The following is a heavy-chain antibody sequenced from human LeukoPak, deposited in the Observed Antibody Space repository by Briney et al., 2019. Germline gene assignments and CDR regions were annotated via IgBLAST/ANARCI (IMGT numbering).Heavy chain of an antibody. Sequence: ASVKVSCKVSGYTLTELSMHWVRQAPGKGLEWMGGFDPEDGETIYAQEFQGRVTMTEDTSTDTAYMELRSLRSDDTAVYYCARVVGITIFGVVIMNNWFDPWGQGTLVTVSS. V-gene: IGHV1-24*01. CDR1: GYTLTELS. CDR2: FDPEDGET. D-gene: IGHD3-3*01. J-gene: IGHJ5*02. CDR3: ARVVGITIFGVVIMNNWFDP.